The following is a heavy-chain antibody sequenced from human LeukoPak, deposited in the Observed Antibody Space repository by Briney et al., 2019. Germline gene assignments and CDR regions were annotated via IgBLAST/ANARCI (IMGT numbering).Heavy chain of an antibody. CDR2: IYYSGST. V-gene: IGHV4-59*12. Sequence: SETLSLTCTVSGGSISSYYWSWIRQPPGKGLEWIGYIYYSGSTYYNPSLKSRVTISVDTSKNQFSLKLSSVTAADTAVYYCARDPTYYYDSRSFDYWGQGTLVTVSS. D-gene: IGHD3-22*01. CDR3: ARDPTYYYDSRSFDY. CDR1: GGSISSYY. J-gene: IGHJ4*02.